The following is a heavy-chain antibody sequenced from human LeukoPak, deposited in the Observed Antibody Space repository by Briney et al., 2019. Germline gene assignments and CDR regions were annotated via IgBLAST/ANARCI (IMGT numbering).Heavy chain of an antibody. V-gene: IGHV3-21*01. D-gene: IGHD1-26*01. J-gene: IGHJ4*02. CDR1: GVTFSGYR. Sequence: GSLRLSCAHSGVTFSGYRMNWVRHGRGKRMERVSSISSSSSYIYYADSVKGRFTISRDNAKNSLYLQMNSLRAEDTAVCYCARKRAGSNFDYWGQGTLVTVSS. CDR2: ISSSSSYI. CDR3: ARKRAGSNFDY.